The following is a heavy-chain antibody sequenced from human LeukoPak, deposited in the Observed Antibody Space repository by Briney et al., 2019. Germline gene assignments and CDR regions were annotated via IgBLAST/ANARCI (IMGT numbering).Heavy chain of an antibody. V-gene: IGHV3-48*01. Sequence: GGSLRLSCAASGFTFSSYSMNWVRQAPGKGLEWVSYISSSSSTIYYADSVKGRFTISRDNAKNSLYLQMNSLRAEDTAVYYCAREFSAAAKRSAFDIWGQGQWSPSL. J-gene: IGHJ3*02. CDR3: AREFSAAAKRSAFDI. CDR2: ISSSSSTI. D-gene: IGHD6-13*01. CDR1: GFTFSSYS.